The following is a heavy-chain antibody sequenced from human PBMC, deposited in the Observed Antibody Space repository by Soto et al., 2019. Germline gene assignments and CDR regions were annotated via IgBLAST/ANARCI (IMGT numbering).Heavy chain of an antibody. V-gene: IGHV3-30*18. D-gene: IGHD3-10*01. Sequence: QVQLVESGGGVVQPGRSLRLSCAASGFTFSSYGMHWVRQAPGKGLEWVAVISYDGSNKYYADSVKGRFTIARDNSRKTLYLQMNSLRAEDTAVYYCAKDHMVRGVITYGMDVWGQGTTVTASS. CDR2: ISYDGSNK. CDR1: GFTFSSYG. CDR3: AKDHMVRGVITYGMDV. J-gene: IGHJ6*02.